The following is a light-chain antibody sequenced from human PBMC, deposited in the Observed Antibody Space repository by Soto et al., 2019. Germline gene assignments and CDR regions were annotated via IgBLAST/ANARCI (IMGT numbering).Light chain of an antibody. Sequence: DIPMTQSPSSVSASVGDRVTISCRASQGVGSWLAWYQQKPGKAPKLLIYAASSLESGVPSRFSGSGSGTYFTLTISSLQPEDFATYYCQQANSTPYTFGQGTKLEIK. CDR1: QGVGSW. V-gene: IGKV1D-12*01. CDR2: AAS. CDR3: QQANSTPYT. J-gene: IGKJ2*01.